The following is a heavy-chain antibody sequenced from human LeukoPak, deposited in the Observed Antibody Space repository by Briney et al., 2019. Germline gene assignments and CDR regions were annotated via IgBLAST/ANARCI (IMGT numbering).Heavy chain of an antibody. J-gene: IGHJ5*02. D-gene: IGHD5-12*01. Sequence: PSETLSLTCTVSGGSISSSSYYWGWIRQPPGKGLEWIGSIYYSGSTYYNPSLKSRVTISVDTSKNQFSLKLSSVTAADTAVYYCAREAWISNWFDPWGQGTLVTVSS. CDR2: IYYSGST. V-gene: IGHV4-39*07. CDR1: GGSISSSSYY. CDR3: AREAWISNWFDP.